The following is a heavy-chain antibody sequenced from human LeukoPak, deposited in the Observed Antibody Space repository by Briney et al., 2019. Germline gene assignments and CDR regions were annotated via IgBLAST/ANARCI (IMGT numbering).Heavy chain of an antibody. J-gene: IGHJ4*02. CDR2: INWNGGST. Sequence: PGGSLRLSCAASGFTFDDYGMSWVRQAPGKGLEWVSGINWNGGSTGYADSAKGRFTVSRDNAKNSLYLQMNSLRAEDTALYFCARDFGNYGSGSPSCWGQGTLVTVSS. V-gene: IGHV3-20*04. CDR1: GFTFDDYG. D-gene: IGHD3-10*01. CDR3: ARDFGNYGSGSPSC.